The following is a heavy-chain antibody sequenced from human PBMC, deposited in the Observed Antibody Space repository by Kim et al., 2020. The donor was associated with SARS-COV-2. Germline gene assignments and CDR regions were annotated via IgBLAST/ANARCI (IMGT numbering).Heavy chain of an antibody. CDR1: GYTFDTYS. CDR2: INGGNGNT. V-gene: IGHV1-3*01. Sequence: ASVKVSCKASGYTFDTYSLYWVRQAPGQRFEWMGWINGGNGNTRYSQNFQGRVTITRDTSATTAYMELSSLTFKDTAVYYCAREGSGSYTWRDPWGQGTL. CDR3: AREGSGSYTWRDP. J-gene: IGHJ5*02. D-gene: IGHD3-10*01.